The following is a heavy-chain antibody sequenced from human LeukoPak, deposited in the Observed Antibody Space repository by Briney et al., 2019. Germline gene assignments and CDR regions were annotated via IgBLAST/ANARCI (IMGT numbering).Heavy chain of an antibody. CDR3: ARVRGGYNSAALDI. CDR1: GFTFSSYW. D-gene: IGHD5-24*01. Sequence: GGSLRLSCAASGFTFSSYWRHWVRQAPGKGLVWVSRINTDGSSTSYADSVKGRFTISRDNAKNTLYLQMNSLRAEDTAVYYCARVRGGYNSAALDIWGQGTMVTVSS. CDR2: INTDGSST. J-gene: IGHJ3*02. V-gene: IGHV3-74*01.